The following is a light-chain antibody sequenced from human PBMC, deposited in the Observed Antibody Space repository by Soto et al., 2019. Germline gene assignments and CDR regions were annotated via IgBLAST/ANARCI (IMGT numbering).Light chain of an antibody. CDR1: SSNIGSNY. J-gene: IGLJ2*01. CDR2: RNN. CDR3: AAWDDSLSAVV. V-gene: IGLV1-47*01. Sequence: QSALTQPPSASGTPGQRVTISCSGTSSNIGSNYVFCYQQLPGTTPKLLIYRNNQRPSWVPDRFSGSKSETSASLAISGLRSEDEADYYCAAWDDSLSAVVFGGGTKLTVL.